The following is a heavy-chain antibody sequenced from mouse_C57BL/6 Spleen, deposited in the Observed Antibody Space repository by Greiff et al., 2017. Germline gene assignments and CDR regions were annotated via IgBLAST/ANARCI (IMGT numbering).Heavy chain of an antibody. Sequence: DVKLVESGGGLVKPGGSLKLSCAASGFTFSDYGMHWVRQAPEKGLEWVAYISSGSSTIYYADTVKGRFTISRDNAKNTLFLQMTSLRSEDTAMYYCARLGSNYNYAMDYWGQGTSVTVSS. V-gene: IGHV5-17*01. CDR3: ARLGSNYNYAMDY. D-gene: IGHD2-5*01. J-gene: IGHJ4*01. CDR2: ISSGSSTI. CDR1: GFTFSDYG.